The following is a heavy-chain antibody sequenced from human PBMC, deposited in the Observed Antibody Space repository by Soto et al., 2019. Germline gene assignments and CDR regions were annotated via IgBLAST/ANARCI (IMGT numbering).Heavy chain of an antibody. Sequence: QVQLVESGGGVVQPGRSLRLSCAASGFTFSSYGMHWVRQAPGKGLEWVAVISYDGSNKYYADSVKGRFTISRDNSKNTLYLQMNSLRAEDTAVYYCAKDRRIQLWSRGGYYGMDVWGQGTTVTVSS. D-gene: IGHD5-18*01. CDR3: AKDRRIQLWSRGGYYGMDV. J-gene: IGHJ6*02. V-gene: IGHV3-30*18. CDR2: ISYDGSNK. CDR1: GFTFSSYG.